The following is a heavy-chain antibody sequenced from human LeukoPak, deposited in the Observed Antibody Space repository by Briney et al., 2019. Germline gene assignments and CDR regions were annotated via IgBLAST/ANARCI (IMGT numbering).Heavy chain of an antibody. D-gene: IGHD1-26*01. CDR1: GASISSHY. Sequence: TSETQSLTCTVTGASISSHYWCWIRQTPGTGLEWIGDIYDRGSTTYNPSLKSRVSISVDTSRNQFSLNLRSVTAADTAVYYCAKIEVGRFDPWGQGTLVTVSS. CDR2: IYDRGST. V-gene: IGHV4-59*11. CDR3: AKIEVGRFDP. J-gene: IGHJ5*02.